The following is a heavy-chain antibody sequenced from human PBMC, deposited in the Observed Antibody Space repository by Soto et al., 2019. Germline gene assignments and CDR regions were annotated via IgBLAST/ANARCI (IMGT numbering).Heavy chain of an antibody. V-gene: IGHV3-30-3*01. Sequence: GGSLRLSCAASGFTFSSYAMHWVRQAPGKGLEWVAVISYDGSNKYYADSVKGRFTISRDNPKNTLYLQMNSLRAEDTAVYYCARVRGYSYGNFFDYWGQGTLVTVSS. D-gene: IGHD5-18*01. CDR1: GFTFSSYA. J-gene: IGHJ4*02. CDR2: ISYDGSNK. CDR3: ARVRGYSYGNFFDY.